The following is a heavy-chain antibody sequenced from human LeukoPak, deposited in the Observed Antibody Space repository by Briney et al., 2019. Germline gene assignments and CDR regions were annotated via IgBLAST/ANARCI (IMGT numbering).Heavy chain of an antibody. V-gene: IGHV3-9*01. CDR2: ISWNSGDI. J-gene: IGHJ4*02. CDR1: GFTFDDYA. CDR3: AKLPGRTLAVTEDY. Sequence: GRSLRLSCAASGFTFDDYAMHWLRQAPGKGLEWVSGISWNSGDIDYAVSVKGRFTISRDNSKNTLYLQMNSLRAEDTAVYYCAKLPGRTLAVTEDYWGQGTLVTVSS. D-gene: IGHD2-21*02.